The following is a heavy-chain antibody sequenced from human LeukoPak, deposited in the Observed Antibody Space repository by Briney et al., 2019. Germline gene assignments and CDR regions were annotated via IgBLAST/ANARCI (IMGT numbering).Heavy chain of an antibody. D-gene: IGHD5-18*01. CDR1: GYTFTGYY. Sequence: ASVKVSCKASGYTFTGYYMHWVRQAPEQGLEWMGWINPNSGGTNYAQKFQGRVTMTRDTSVSTAYMELNRLRSDDTGVYYCARDTTMITYWFDPWGQGTLVTVSS. J-gene: IGHJ5*02. CDR3: ARDTTMITYWFDP. CDR2: INPNSGGT. V-gene: IGHV1-2*02.